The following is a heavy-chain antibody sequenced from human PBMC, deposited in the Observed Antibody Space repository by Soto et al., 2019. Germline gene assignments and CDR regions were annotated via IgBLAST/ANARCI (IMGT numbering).Heavy chain of an antibody. D-gene: IGHD1-26*01. V-gene: IGHV1-3*01. J-gene: IGHJ6*04. CDR2: INAGNGKT. Sequence: ASVKVSCKASGGTFSSYAMSWVRQAPGQRLEWMGGINAGNGKTKYAQKFQGRVTITRDTSASTAYMELSSLRSEDTAVYYCARGYSDYYYYGMDVWGKGTTVTVSS. CDR1: GGTFSSYA. CDR3: ARGYSDYYYYGMDV.